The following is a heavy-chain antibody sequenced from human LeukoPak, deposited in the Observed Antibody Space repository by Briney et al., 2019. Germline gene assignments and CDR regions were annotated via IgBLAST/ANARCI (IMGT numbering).Heavy chain of an antibody. CDR1: GFTFDDYA. CDR3: AKAGRDGYNFIDYYYGMDV. CDR2: ISGSGGST. D-gene: IGHD5-24*01. V-gene: IGHV3-23*01. J-gene: IGHJ6*02. Sequence: GGSLRLSCAASGFTFDDYAMSWVRQAPGKGLEWVSAISGSGGSTYYADSVKGRFTISRDNSKNTLYLQMNSLRAEDTAVYYCAKAGRDGYNFIDYYYGMDVWGQGTTVTVSS.